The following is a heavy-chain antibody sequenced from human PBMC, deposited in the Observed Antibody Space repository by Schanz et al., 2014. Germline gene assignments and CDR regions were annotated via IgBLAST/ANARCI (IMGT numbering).Heavy chain of an antibody. Sequence: EVQLVGSGGGLVQPGGSLRLSCAASGITFSSHSFNWVRQAPGKGLEWISYITYNGGTIYYADSVKGRFTISRDNAKNSLYLEMNSLRAEDTALYYCARDRRNADLDYWGQGTLVTVSS. V-gene: IGHV3-48*01. CDR3: ARDRRNADLDY. J-gene: IGHJ4*02. CDR2: ITYNGGTI. CDR1: GITFSSHS. D-gene: IGHD1-1*01.